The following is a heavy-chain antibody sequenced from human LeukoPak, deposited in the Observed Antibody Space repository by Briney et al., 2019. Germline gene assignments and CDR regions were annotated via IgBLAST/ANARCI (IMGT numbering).Heavy chain of an antibody. CDR1: GYSFTDNG. CDR2: ISTHNDHT. J-gene: IGHJ5*02. D-gene: IGHD2-2*03. CDR3: ARDLGYCNNNRCYRNWFDP. Sequence: ASVKVSCKASGYSFTDNGLSWVRQVPGQGLEFMGWISTHNDHTNYAQKFQGRVSMTTDTSASTAYMELRSLRSDDTDVYYCARDLGYCNNNRCYRNWFDPWGQGTLVTVSS. V-gene: IGHV1-18*01.